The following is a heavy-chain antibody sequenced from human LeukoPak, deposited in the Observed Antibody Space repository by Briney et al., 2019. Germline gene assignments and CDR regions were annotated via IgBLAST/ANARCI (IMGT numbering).Heavy chain of an antibody. CDR2: IYYSGST. Sequence: SETLSLTCTVSGGSISSYYWSWIRPPPGKGLEWSGYIYYSGSTNYNPSLKSRVTITVNTTYNHSLQKLMSGTGADEAVYYCWRLGAATAINGMDVWGQGTTVTVSS. V-gene: IGHV4-59*08. CDR3: WRLGAATAINGMDV. D-gene: IGHD2-21*02. J-gene: IGHJ6*02. CDR1: GGSISSYY.